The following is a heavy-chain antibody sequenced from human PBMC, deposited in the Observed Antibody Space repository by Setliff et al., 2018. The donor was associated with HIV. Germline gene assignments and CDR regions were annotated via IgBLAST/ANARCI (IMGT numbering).Heavy chain of an antibody. V-gene: IGHV1-18*01. D-gene: IGHD4-4*01. CDR1: GYTFTIYD. Sequence: VASVKVSCKASGYTFTIYDITWVRQAPGQGLEWMGWISAYNGNTNYAQKLQGRVTMTTDTSTSTAYMELRSLRSDDTAVYYCAREGYSVDAFDIWGQGTMVTVSS. J-gene: IGHJ3*02. CDR3: AREGYSVDAFDI. CDR2: ISAYNGNT.